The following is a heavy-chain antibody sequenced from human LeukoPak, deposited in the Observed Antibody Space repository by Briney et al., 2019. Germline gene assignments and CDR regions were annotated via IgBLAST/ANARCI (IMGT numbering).Heavy chain of an antibody. V-gene: IGHV4-59*01. CDR3: ARGAAGTRDY. J-gene: IGHJ4*02. D-gene: IGHD6-13*01. CDR2: IYYSGST. Sequence: SETLSLTCTDSGGSISSYYWSWIRQPPGKGLEWIGYIYYSGSTKYNPSLASRVTISVDTSKNQFSLNLSSVTAADTAVYYCARGAAGTRDYWGQGTLVTVSS. CDR1: GGSISSYY.